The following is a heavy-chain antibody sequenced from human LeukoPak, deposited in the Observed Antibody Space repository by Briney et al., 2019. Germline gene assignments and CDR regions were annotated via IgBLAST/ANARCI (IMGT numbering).Heavy chain of an antibody. D-gene: IGHD3-22*01. CDR1: GYTFTSYY. CDR2: INPSGGST. Sequence: GASVKVSCKASGYTFTSYYMHWVRQAPGQGLEWMGIINPSGGSTSYAQKFQGRVTMTRDTSISTAYMELSRLRSDDTAVYYCARVPAGYYYDTNQLDYWGQGTLVTVSS. V-gene: IGHV1-46*01. CDR3: ARVPAGYYYDTNQLDY. J-gene: IGHJ4*02.